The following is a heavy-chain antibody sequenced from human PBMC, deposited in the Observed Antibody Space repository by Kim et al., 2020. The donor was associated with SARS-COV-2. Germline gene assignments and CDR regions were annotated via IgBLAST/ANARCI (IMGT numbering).Heavy chain of an antibody. CDR1: GFTFSSYG. CDR2: ISYDGSNK. D-gene: IGHD2-15*01. V-gene: IGHV3-30*03. J-gene: IGHJ6*02. CDR3: ARRYCSGGSCCLDV. Sequence: GGSLRLSCAASGFTFSSYGMHWVRQAPGKGLEWVAVISYDGSNKYYADSVKGRFTISRDNSKNTLYLQMNSLRAEDTAVYYCARRYCSGGSCCLDVWGQGTTVTVSS.